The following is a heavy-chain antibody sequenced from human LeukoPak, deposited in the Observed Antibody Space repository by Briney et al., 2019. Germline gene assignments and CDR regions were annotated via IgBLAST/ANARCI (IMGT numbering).Heavy chain of an antibody. CDR3: ARGLSRYCSSTSCYSNWFDP. CDR2: IFYSGST. J-gene: IGHJ5*02. D-gene: IGHD2-2*01. V-gene: IGHV4-59*12. Sequence: SETLSLTCTVSGGSISTYYWSWIRQPPGKGLEWIGYIFYSGSTNYNPSLKSRVTISVDTSKNQFSLKLSSVTAADTAVYYCARGLSRYCSSTSCYSNWFDPWGQGTLVTVSS. CDR1: GGSISTYY.